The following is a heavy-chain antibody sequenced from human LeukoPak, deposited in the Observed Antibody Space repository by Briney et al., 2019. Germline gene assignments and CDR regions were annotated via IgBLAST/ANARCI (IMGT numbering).Heavy chain of an antibody. D-gene: IGHD1-1*01. V-gene: IGHV4-34*01. CDR2: INPIGST. CDR3: ARGYKTGTTPSYGYYFDY. Sequence: PSETLSLTCGVYGGSFSGYYWSWIRQPPGKGLEWIGEINPIGSTNYNPSLKSRVTISLDTSKNQFSLKLSSVTAADTAVYYCARGYKTGTTPSYGYYFDYWGQGTLVIASS. CDR1: GGSFSGYY. J-gene: IGHJ4*02.